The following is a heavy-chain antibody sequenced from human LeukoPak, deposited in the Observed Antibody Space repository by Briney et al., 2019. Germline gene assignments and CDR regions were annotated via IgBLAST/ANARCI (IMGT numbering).Heavy chain of an antibody. D-gene: IGHD3-3*01. V-gene: IGHV3-30*02. CDR3: AKDEDSITIFGVVNPFDY. CDR2: IRSDGSEK. J-gene: IGHJ4*02. Sequence: PGGSLRLACAAAGFTFNTYGIHWVRQAAGKGLEWVAFIRSDGSEKYYAGSVKGRFTISRDNSKNTLYLQMNSLRAEDTAVYYCAKDEDSITIFGVVNPFDYWGQGTLVTVSS. CDR1: GFTFNTYG.